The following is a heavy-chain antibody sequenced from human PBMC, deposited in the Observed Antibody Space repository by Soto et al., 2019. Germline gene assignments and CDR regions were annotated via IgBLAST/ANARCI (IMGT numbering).Heavy chain of an antibody. Sequence: SETLSLTCTFAGGSIISYYWSWIRQPPGKGLEWIGYIYYSGSTNYNPSLKSRVTISVDTSKNQFSLKLSSVTAADTAVYYCARHMDIVATMGYDYWGQGTLVTVSS. CDR1: GGSIISYY. CDR2: IYYSGST. D-gene: IGHD5-12*01. J-gene: IGHJ4*02. CDR3: ARHMDIVATMGYDY. V-gene: IGHV4-59*08.